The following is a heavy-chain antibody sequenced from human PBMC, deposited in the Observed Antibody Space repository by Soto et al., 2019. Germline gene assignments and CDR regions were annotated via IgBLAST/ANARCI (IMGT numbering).Heavy chain of an antibody. V-gene: IGHV3-23*01. J-gene: IGHJ4*02. CDR1: GFTFSSYA. Sequence: EVQLLESGGGLVQPGGSLRLSCAASGFTFSSYAMSWVRQAQGKGLEWVSAISGSGGSTYYADSVKGRFTISRDNSKNTLYLQMNSLRAEDTAVYYCAKDLSAGYSGYDNYDYWGQGTMVTGSS. CDR3: AKDLSAGYSGYDNYDY. D-gene: IGHD5-12*01. CDR2: ISGSGGST.